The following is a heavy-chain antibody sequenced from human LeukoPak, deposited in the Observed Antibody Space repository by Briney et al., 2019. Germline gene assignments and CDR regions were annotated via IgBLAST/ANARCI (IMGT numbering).Heavy chain of an antibody. V-gene: IGHV4-59*01. CDR3: ARFAYCGGHCWYYFDY. D-gene: IGHD2-21*02. CDR2: IYSSGST. Sequence: PSETLSLTCTVSGGSISSYYWSWIRQPPGKGLEWIGYIYSSGSTNYNPSLKSRITITVDTSKNQFSLKLSSVTAADTAVYYCARFAYCGGHCWYYFDYWGQGSLVAVSS. CDR1: GGSISSYY. J-gene: IGHJ4*02.